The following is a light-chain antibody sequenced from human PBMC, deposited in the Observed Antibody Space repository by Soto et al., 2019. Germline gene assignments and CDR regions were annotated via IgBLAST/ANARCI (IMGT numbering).Light chain of an antibody. CDR2: RNN. CDR1: SSNIGSNY. Sequence: QSVLTQPPSASGTPGQRVTISCSGSSSNIGSNYVYWYQQLPGTVPKLLIYRNNQRPSGVPDRFSGSKSGTSASLAISGLRSEDEADYYCAAWDDSLSGQVVFGGGTKLTVL. CDR3: AAWDDSLSGQVV. J-gene: IGLJ2*01. V-gene: IGLV1-47*01.